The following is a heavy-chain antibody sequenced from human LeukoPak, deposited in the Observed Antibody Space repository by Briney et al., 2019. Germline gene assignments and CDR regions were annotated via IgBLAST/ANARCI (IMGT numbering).Heavy chain of an antibody. D-gene: IGHD6-19*01. J-gene: IGHJ4*02. CDR1: GFTFSTYD. CDR2: ISGSGGST. Sequence: GGSLRLSCAASGFTFSTYDMAWVRQAPGKGLEWVSAISGSGGSTYYADSVKGRFTISRDNSKNTLYLQMNSLRAEDTAVYYCAKDGSWGSSGLWGQGALVTVSS. CDR3: AKDGSWGSSGL. V-gene: IGHV3-23*01.